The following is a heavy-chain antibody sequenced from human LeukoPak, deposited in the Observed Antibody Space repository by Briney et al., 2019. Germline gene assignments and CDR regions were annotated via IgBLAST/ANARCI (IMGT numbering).Heavy chain of an antibody. CDR1: GDSISTSTYY. CDR2: MHHSGST. CDR3: ARRSPHDLYRYHFDC. Sequence: SETLSLTCTVSGDSISTSTYYWGWIRQPPGKGLEWIGSMHHSGSTYYNPSLKSRVTISADTSKNQFSLKLSSVTAADTAVYFCARRSPHDLYRYHFDCWGQGTLVTVSS. J-gene: IGHJ4*02. V-gene: IGHV4-39*01. D-gene: IGHD3-16*01.